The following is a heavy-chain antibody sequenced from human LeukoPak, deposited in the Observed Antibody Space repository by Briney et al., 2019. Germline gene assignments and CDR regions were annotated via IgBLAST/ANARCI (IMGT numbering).Heavy chain of an antibody. J-gene: IGHJ4*02. V-gene: IGHV3-23*01. CDR1: GFTFSSYA. CDR3: AKTVDSSGWYTPFDY. Sequence: QSGGSLRLSCAASGFTFSSYAMHWVRQAPGKGLEWVSAISGSGGSTYYADSVKGRFTISRDNSKNTLYLQMNSLRAEDTAVYYCAKTVDSSGWYTPFDYWGQGTLVTVSS. CDR2: ISGSGGST. D-gene: IGHD6-19*01.